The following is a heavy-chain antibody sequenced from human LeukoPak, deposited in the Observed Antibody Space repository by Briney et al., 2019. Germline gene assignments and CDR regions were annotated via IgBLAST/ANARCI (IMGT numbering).Heavy chain of an antibody. D-gene: IGHD2/OR15-2a*01. Sequence: GGSLRLSCAASGFTFDDYAMHWVRQAPGKGLEWVSLISWDGGSTYYADSVKGRFTISRDNSKNSLYLQMNSLRAGDTALYYCAKVYGGDVGWFDYWGQGTLVTVSS. J-gene: IGHJ4*02. V-gene: IGHV3-43D*03. CDR1: GFTFDDYA. CDR2: ISWDGGST. CDR3: AKVYGGDVGWFDY.